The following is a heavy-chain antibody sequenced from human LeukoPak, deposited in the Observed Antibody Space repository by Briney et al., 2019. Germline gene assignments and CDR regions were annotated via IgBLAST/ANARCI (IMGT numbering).Heavy chain of an antibody. CDR1: GFTFGDYA. CDR3: TRAGRYCSGGSCYSFY. D-gene: IGHD2-15*01. V-gene: IGHV3-49*03. J-gene: IGHJ4*02. CDR2: IRSKAHGGTT. Sequence: GGSLRLSCTASGFTFGDYAMSWFRQAPGEGLEWVGFIRSKAHGGTTEYAASVKGRFTISRDDSKCIAYLQMDSLKTEDTAVYYCTRAGRYCSGGSCYSFYWGQGTLVTVSS.